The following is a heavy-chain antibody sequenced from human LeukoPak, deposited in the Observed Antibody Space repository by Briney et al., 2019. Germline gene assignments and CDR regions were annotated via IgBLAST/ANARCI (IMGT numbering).Heavy chain of an antibody. V-gene: IGHV3-30*04. CDR1: GFTFSSYA. CDR3: ARSDYSYNWNYAMRYYFDY. D-gene: IGHD1-7*01. Sequence: GGSLRLSCAASGFTFSSYAMHWVCQAPGKGLEWVAVISYDGSNKYYADSVKGRFTISRDNSKNSLYLQMNSLRAEDTAVYYCARSDYSYNWNYAMRYYFDYWGQGTLVTVSS. J-gene: IGHJ4*02. CDR2: ISYDGSNK.